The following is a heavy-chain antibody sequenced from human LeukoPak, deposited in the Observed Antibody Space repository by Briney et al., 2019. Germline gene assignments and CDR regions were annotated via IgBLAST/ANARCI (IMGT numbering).Heavy chain of an antibody. Sequence: APVKVSCKASGYTFTSYDINWVRQATGQGLEWMGWMNPNSGNTGYAQKFQGRVTITRNTSISTAYMELSSLRSEDTAVYYCARARDSSGYYSDWFDPWGQGTLVTVSS. CDR1: GYTFTSYD. D-gene: IGHD3-22*01. CDR3: ARARDSSGYYSDWFDP. J-gene: IGHJ5*02. V-gene: IGHV1-8*03. CDR2: MNPNSGNT.